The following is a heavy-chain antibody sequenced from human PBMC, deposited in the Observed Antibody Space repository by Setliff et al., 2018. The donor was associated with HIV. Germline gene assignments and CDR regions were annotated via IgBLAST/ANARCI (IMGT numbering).Heavy chain of an antibody. V-gene: IGHV5-51*01. Sequence: GESLKISCKGSEYRFTNYWTGWVRQMPGKGLEWMGIIYPGDSDTRYSPSFQGQVTISADKSISTAFLQWSSLKASDTAIYYCARHRHSGYYDVLTGVNWFDPWGQGTLVTVSS. D-gene: IGHD3-9*01. CDR2: IYPGDSDT. CDR1: EYRFTNYW. CDR3: ARHRHSGYYDVLTGVNWFDP. J-gene: IGHJ5*02.